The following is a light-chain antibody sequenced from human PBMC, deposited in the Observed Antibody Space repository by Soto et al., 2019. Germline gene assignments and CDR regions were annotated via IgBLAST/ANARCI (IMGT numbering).Light chain of an antibody. CDR3: QQYYSTPLT. Sequence: DIVLTQSPDSLAVSLGERATINCKSSQSLLYSSNNKNYLAWYQQKPGQPPKLLIYWASTRESGVPDRFSGSGSGTDFTLTISNLQAEDVAVYYCQQYYSTPLTFGGGTKVEIK. CDR2: WAS. J-gene: IGKJ4*01. CDR1: QSLLYSSNNKNY. V-gene: IGKV4-1*01.